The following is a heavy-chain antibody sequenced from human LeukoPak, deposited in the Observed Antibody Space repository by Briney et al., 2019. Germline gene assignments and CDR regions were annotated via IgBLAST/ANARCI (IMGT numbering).Heavy chain of an antibody. Sequence: GGSLRLSCAASGFTFSAYYMSWIRQAPGKGLECITYITSSSSYTNYADSVKGRFTISRDNAKSPLYLQMNTLRAEDTAVYYCARGHATSGSGSPYFDSWGQGTLVTVSS. CDR2: ITSSSSYT. CDR3: ARGHATSGSGSPYFDS. CDR1: GFTFSAYY. V-gene: IGHV3-11*05. J-gene: IGHJ4*02. D-gene: IGHD3-10*01.